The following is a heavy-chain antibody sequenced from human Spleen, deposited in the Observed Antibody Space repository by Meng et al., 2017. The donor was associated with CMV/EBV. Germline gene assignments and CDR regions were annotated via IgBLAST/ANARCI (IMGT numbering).Heavy chain of an antibody. Sequence: GGSLRLSCAASGFTFSRYSVNWVRQAPGKGLEWVSAISGSGGSTYYADSVKGRFTISRDNSKHTLYLQMNSLRAEDTAVYYCAKGEPRYSSSSGLLGDYYYGMDVWGQGTTVTVSS. CDR3: AKGEPRYSSSSGLLGDYYYGMDV. CDR1: GFTFSRYS. J-gene: IGHJ6*02. V-gene: IGHV3-23*01. D-gene: IGHD6-6*01. CDR2: ISGSGGST.